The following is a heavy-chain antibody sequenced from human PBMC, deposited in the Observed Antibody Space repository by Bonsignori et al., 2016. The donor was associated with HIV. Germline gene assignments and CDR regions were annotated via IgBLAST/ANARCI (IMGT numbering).Heavy chain of an antibody. CDR2: IRSKAFGGTT. CDR3: TRDRQTSTIFGVVFKERYFYYYMDV. J-gene: IGHJ6*03. D-gene: IGHD3-3*01. V-gene: IGHV3-49*02. Sequence: WIRQPPGKGLEWVGFIRSKAFGGTTEFGASVKDRFAISRDDSKSIAYLQMNSLKTEDTAVYYCTRDRQTSTIFGVVFKERYFYYYMDVWGKGTSVTVSS.